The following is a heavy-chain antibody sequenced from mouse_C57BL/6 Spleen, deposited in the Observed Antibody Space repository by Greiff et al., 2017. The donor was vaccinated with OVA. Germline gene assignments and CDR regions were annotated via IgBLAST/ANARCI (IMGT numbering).Heavy chain of an antibody. Sequence: VQLQQPGAELVKPGASVKMSCKASGYTFTSYWITWVKQRPGQGLEWIGNIYPGSGSTNYTEKFKSKATLTVDTSSSTAYMQLSCLTSEDSAGYYGARDDPPMDYWGQGTSVTVSS. CDR3: ARDDPPMDY. J-gene: IGHJ4*01. CDR2: IYPGSGST. CDR1: GYTFTSYW. V-gene: IGHV1-55*01.